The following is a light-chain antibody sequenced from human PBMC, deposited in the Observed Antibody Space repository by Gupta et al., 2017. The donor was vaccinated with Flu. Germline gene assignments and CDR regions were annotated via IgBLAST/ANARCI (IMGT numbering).Light chain of an antibody. J-gene: IGKJ1*01. V-gene: IGKV1-12*01. CDR3: QQAYSFPRT. CDR1: QGIDCW. Sequence: GDRVNITCRASQGIDCWLGWYQQKSGRAPNLLIYEASSLRSGVPPRFRGSGSDTEFTLTISGLQPEDFATYYCQQAYSFPRTFGQGTRVEMK. CDR2: EAS.